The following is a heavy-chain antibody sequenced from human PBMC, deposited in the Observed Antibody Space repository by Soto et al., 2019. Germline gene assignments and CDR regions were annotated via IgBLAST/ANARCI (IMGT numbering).Heavy chain of an antibody. Sequence: QVQLQESGPGLVKPSETLSLTCTVSGGSISSGSYYWNWIRQPPGKGLEWIGYLYYSGDTNYSPSIKSRVTISVDTSKNQFSLKLSSVTAADTAVYFCARTKERQYQLLFDYWGQGSLVTVSS. CDR2: LYYSGDT. CDR3: ARTKERQYQLLFDY. J-gene: IGHJ4*02. V-gene: IGHV4-61*01. D-gene: IGHD2-2*01. CDR1: GGSISSGSYY.